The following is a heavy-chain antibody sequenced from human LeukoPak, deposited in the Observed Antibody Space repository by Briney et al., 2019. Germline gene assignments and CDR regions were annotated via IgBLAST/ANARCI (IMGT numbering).Heavy chain of an antibody. CDR1: GGSFSGYY. J-gene: IGHJ4*02. D-gene: IGHD4-17*01. CDR3: ARGRQKYGDPPGY. CDR2: INHSGST. Sequence: SETLSLTCAVYGGSFSGYYWSWIRQPPGKGLEWIGEINHSGSTNYNPSLKSRVTISVDTSKNQFSLKLSSVTAADTAVYYCARGRQKYGDPPGYWGQGTLVTVSS. V-gene: IGHV4-34*01.